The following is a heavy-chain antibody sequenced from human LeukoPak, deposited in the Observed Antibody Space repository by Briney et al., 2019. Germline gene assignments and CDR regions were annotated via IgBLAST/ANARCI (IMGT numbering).Heavy chain of an antibody. CDR3: ARDPWGTPSFDL. J-gene: IGHJ2*01. Sequence: SETLSLTCTVSGGSISSYYWSWIRQPPGKGLEWIGYIYYSGSTNYNPSLKSRVTISVDTSKTQFSLKLSSVTAADTAVYYCARDPWGTPSFDLWGRGTLVTVSS. CDR1: GGSISSYY. V-gene: IGHV4-59*01. D-gene: IGHD3-16*01. CDR2: IYYSGST.